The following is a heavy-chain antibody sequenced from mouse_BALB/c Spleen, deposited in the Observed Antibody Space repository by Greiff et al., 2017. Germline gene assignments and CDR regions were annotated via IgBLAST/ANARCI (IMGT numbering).Heavy chain of an antibody. J-gene: IGHJ3*01. D-gene: IGHD6-1*02. Sequence: SGAELVRPGASVTLSCKASGYTFTDYEMHWVKQTPVHGLEWIGAIDPETGGTAYNQKFKGKATLTADKSSSTAYMVLRSLTSEDSAVYYCAESCYSNPPYWGQGTLVTVSA. V-gene: IGHV1-15*01. CDR2: IDPETGGT. CDR1: GYTFTDYE. CDR3: AESCYSNPPY.